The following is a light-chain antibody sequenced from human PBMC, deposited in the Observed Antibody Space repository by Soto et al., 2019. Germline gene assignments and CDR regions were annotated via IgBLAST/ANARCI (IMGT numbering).Light chain of an antibody. J-gene: IGLJ3*02. CDR3: QAYDYSLTASV. Sequence: QSALTQPASVSGSPGQSITISCTGTGSDVGSYILVSWYQQHPGKAPKLIIYEVSERPSGVSERFSGSKSGTSASLAITGLQAEDEADYYCQAYDYSLTASVFGGGTQLTVL. CDR1: GSDVGSYIL. CDR2: EVS. V-gene: IGLV2-14*02.